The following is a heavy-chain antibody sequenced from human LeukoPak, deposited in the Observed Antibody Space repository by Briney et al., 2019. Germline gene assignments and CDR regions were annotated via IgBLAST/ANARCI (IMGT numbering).Heavy chain of an antibody. J-gene: IGHJ5*02. D-gene: IGHD2-21*02. Sequence: EASVKVSCKASGYTFTGYYMHWVRQAPGQGLEWMGIINPSGGSTSYAQKFQARVTMTRDTSTSTVYMELSSLRSEDTAVYYCARPKRGECGGDCYSSMFGWFDPWGQGTLVTVSS. CDR2: INPSGGST. CDR3: ARPKRGECGGDCYSSMFGWFDP. CDR1: GYTFTGYY. V-gene: IGHV1-46*01.